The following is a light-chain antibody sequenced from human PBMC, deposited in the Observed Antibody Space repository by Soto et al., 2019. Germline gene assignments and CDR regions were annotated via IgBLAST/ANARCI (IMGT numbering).Light chain of an antibody. CDR2: GAS. CDR1: QSVSSN. CDR3: QQYNKWPPIT. Sequence: EIVMTQSTATLSVSPGERATLSCRASQSVSSNLAWYQQKPGQAPRLLIYGASSRATGIPDRFSGSGSGTDFTLTISRLEPEDFAVYYCQQYNKWPPITFGQGTRLE. J-gene: IGKJ5*01. V-gene: IGKV3D-15*01.